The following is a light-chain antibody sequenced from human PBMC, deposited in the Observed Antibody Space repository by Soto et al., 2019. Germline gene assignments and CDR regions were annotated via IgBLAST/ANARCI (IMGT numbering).Light chain of an antibody. CDR2: AAS. CDR3: QQYNSLGT. V-gene: IGKV1-5*01. Sequence: DIQMMQSPATLSASVGERVTITCRASQSISSWLAWYQQKPGKAPKLLIYAASSLESGVPSRFSGSGSGTEFTLTISSLQPDDFATYYCQQYNSLGTFGQGTKVEIK. J-gene: IGKJ1*01. CDR1: QSISSW.